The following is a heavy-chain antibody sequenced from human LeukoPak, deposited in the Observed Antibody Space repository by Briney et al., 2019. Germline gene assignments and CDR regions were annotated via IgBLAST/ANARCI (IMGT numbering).Heavy chain of an antibody. CDR2: ISSSSSYI. V-gene: IGHV3-21*04. Sequence: GGSLRLSCAASGFTFSSYSMNWVRQAPGKGLEWVSSISSSSSYIYYADSVKGRFTISRDNAKNSLYLQMNSLRAEDTAVYYCARGSSSGWSRGDYWGQGTLVTDSS. D-gene: IGHD6-19*01. CDR1: GFTFSSYS. J-gene: IGHJ4*02. CDR3: ARGSSSGWSRGDY.